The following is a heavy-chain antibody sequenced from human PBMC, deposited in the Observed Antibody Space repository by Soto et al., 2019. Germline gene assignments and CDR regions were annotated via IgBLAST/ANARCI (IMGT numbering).Heavy chain of an antibody. V-gene: IGHV3-11*06. CDR2: ISSSSSYT. Sequence: PGGSLRLSCAASGFTFSDYYMSWIRQAPGKGLEWVSYISSSSSYTNYADSVKGRFTISRDNAKNSLYLQMNSLRAEDTAVYCCATYVVPPGPESDHWGQGTLVTVSS. CDR1: GFTFSDYY. J-gene: IGHJ4*02. D-gene: IGHD2-15*01. CDR3: ATYVVPPGPESDH.